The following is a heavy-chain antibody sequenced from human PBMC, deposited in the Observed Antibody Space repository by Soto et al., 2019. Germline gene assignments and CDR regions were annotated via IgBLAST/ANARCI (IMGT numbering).Heavy chain of an antibody. Sequence: QVQLVQSGAEVKNPGASVKVSCKASGYRFTSYGIGWVRQAPGQGLEWMGWINAYNGNTNYAQNLQGRGTLTTDTSTSTAYMELRSLRSNDTAVYYCAMVDVYVTPSPQDFWGQGTTVTVSS. J-gene: IGHJ6*02. V-gene: IGHV1-18*01. D-gene: IGHD3-16*01. CDR3: AMVDVYVTPSPQDF. CDR2: INAYNGNT. CDR1: GYRFTSYG.